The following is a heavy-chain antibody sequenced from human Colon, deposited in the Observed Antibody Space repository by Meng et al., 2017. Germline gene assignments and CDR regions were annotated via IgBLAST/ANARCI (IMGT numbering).Heavy chain of an antibody. Sequence: QVQLQASGPGLVRPSETLSLTCTVSGGSVSSGSYYWSWIRQPPGKGLEWIGYIYYTGSTNYNPSLKSRVTISVDTSKNQFSLKLSSVTAADTAVYYCARGPLDYWGQGTLVTVSS. J-gene: IGHJ4*02. CDR3: ARGPLDY. V-gene: IGHV4-61*01. CDR1: GGSVSSGSYY. CDR2: IYYTGST.